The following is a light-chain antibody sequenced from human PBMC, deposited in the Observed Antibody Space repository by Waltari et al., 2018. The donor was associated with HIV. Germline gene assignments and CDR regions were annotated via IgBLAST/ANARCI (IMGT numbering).Light chain of an antibody. CDR1: SGHSSYA. Sequence: QLVLTQSPSASASLGASVKLTCTLSSGHSSYAIAWHQQQPEKGPRYLMKLNSDGSHSKGDGIPARVSGSSSGAERYLTISSLQSEDEADYYCQTWGTGIRVFGGGTKLTVL. CDR3: QTWGTGIRV. CDR2: LNSDGSH. J-gene: IGLJ3*02. V-gene: IGLV4-69*01.